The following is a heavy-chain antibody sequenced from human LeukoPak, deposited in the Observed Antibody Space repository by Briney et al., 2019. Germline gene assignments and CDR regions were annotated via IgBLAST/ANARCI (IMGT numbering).Heavy chain of an antibody. CDR3: AKGGRWFDP. J-gene: IGHJ5*02. V-gene: IGHV3-23*01. D-gene: IGHD3-16*01. CDR2: ISGSGGST. CDR1: GFTFSSYG. Sequence: PGGTLRLSCAASGFTFSSYGMSWVRQAPRKGLEWVSSISGSGGSTYYADSVKGRFTISRDNSKNTLYLQMNSLRAENTAVYYCAKGGRWFDPWGQGTLVTVSS.